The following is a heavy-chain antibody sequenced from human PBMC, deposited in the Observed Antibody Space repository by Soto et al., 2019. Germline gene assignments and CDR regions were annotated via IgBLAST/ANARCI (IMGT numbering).Heavy chain of an antibody. CDR3: ANEHAGGGGYNWNYALFDY. CDR2: FDPEDGET. J-gene: IGHJ4*02. V-gene: IGHV1-24*01. CDR1: GYTLTELS. D-gene: IGHD1-7*01. Sequence: QVQLVQSGAEVKKPGASVKVSCKVSGYTLTELSMHWVRQAPGKGLEWMGGFDPEDGETIYAQKFRGRVPMTGGPFNETAYQGLSGMGLGDTAVYYVANEHAGGGGYNWNYALFDYWGQGTLVTVSS.